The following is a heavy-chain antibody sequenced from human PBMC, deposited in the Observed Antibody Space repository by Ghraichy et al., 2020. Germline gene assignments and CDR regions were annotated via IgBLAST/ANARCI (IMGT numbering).Heavy chain of an antibody. CDR3: AREDSGYDRPGIDY. J-gene: IGHJ4*02. CDR2: IIPILGIA. CDR1: GGTFSSYA. Sequence: SVKVSCKASGGTFSSYAISWVRQAPGQGLEWMGRIIPILGIANYAQKLQGRVTITADKSTSTAYMELSSLRSEDTAVYYCAREDSGYDRPGIDYWGQGTLVTVSS. V-gene: IGHV1-69*04. D-gene: IGHD5-12*01.